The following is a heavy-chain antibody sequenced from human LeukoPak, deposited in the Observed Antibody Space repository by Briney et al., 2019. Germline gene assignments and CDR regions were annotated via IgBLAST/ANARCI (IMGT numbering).Heavy chain of an antibody. J-gene: IGHJ5*02. D-gene: IGHD3/OR15-3a*01. CDR2: VYYSGIT. CDR3: ARGMVSFGRIHRNWFDP. V-gene: IGHV4-39*07. Sequence: PSETLSLTCTVSGGSISSSSYYWGWIRQPPGKGLEWIGNVYYSGITYYNPSLKSRVIISLDTSKNQFSLKLSSVTAADTAVYYCARGMVSFGRIHRNWFDPWGQGTLVTVSS. CDR1: GGSISSSSYY.